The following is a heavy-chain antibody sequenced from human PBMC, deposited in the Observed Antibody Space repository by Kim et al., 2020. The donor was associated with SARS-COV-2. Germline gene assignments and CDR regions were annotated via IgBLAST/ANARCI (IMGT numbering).Heavy chain of an antibody. CDR2: ISYDGSNK. D-gene: IGHD4-17*01. Sequence: GGSLRLSCAASGFTFSSYAMHWVRQAPGKGLEWVAVISYDGSNKYYADSVKGRFTISRDNSKNTLYLQMNSLRAEDTAVYYCARDLQATVTSPHWGQGTLVTVSS. V-gene: IGHV3-30*04. J-gene: IGHJ4*02. CDR1: GFTFSSYA. CDR3: ARDLQATVTSPH.